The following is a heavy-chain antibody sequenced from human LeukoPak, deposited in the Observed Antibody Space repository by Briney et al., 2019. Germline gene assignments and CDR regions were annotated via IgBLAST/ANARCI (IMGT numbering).Heavy chain of an antibody. CDR3: ARDKVLVPAAMDYFFDY. V-gene: IGHV3-33*08. J-gene: IGHJ4*02. CDR2: IWYDGSNK. CDR1: GFTFSDYY. D-gene: IGHD2-2*01. Sequence: GGSLRLSCAASGFTFSDYYMSWIRQAPGKGLEWVAVIWYDGSNKYYADSVKGRFTISRDNSKNTLYLQMNSLRAEDTAVYYCARDKVLVPAAMDYFFDYWGQGTLVTVSS.